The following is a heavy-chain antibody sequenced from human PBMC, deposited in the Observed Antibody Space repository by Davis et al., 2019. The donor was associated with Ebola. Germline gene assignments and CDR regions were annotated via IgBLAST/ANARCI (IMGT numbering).Heavy chain of an antibody. D-gene: IGHD3-3*01. CDR1: GYTFTIYF. V-gene: IGHV1-46*01. CDR3: ARALDRLLDFDY. J-gene: IGHJ4*02. Sequence: AASVKVSCKASGYTFTIYFMHWVRQAPGQGLEWMGMINPIGNSATYAQRFQGRVTLTTDTSTNTVYMELTSLKSEDTAVYYCARALDRLLDFDYWGQGTLVTVSS. CDR2: INPIGNSA.